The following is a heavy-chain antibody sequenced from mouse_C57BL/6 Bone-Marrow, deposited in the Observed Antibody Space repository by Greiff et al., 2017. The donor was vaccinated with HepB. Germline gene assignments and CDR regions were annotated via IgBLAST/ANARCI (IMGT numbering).Heavy chain of an antibody. Sequence: HLQHSAADLVRPGTSVKVSCKASGYAFTNYLIEWVKQRPGQGLEWIGVINPGSGGTNYNEKFKGQATLTADKSSSTAYMQLSSLTSEDSAVYFCARSATTVVAGGYWGQGTTLTVSS. CDR2: INPGSGGT. CDR3: ARSATTVVAGGY. J-gene: IGHJ2*01. CDR1: GYAFTNYL. V-gene: IGHV1-54*01. D-gene: IGHD1-1*01.